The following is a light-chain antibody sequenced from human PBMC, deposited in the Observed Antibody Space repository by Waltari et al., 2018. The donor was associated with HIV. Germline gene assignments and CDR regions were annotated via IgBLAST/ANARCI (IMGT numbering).Light chain of an antibody. CDR1: QSLLHSNGYNY. V-gene: IGKV2-28*01. CDR3: MQALQTPPYT. Sequence: DLVMTQSPLSLPVTPGEPPSISCRSSQSLLHSNGYNYLDWYLQKPGQSPQLLIYLGSNRASGVPDRFSGSGSGTDFTLKSSRVEAEDVGVYYCMQALQTPPYTFGQGTKLEIK. CDR2: LGS. J-gene: IGKJ2*01.